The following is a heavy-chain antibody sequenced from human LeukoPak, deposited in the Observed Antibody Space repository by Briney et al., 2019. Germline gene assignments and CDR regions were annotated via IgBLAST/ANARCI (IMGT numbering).Heavy chain of an antibody. V-gene: IGHV1-2*02. J-gene: IGHJ5*02. CDR1: GYTFTGYY. D-gene: IGHD3-16*02. CDR2: INPNSGGT. CDR3: ARVGRYVWGSYRYPRFDP. Sequence: ASVKVSCKASGYTFTGYYMHWVRQAPGQGLEWMGWINPNSGGTNYAQKFQGRVTMTRDTSTSTAYMELSRLRSDDTAVYYCARVGRYVWGSYRYPRFDPWGQGTLVTVSS.